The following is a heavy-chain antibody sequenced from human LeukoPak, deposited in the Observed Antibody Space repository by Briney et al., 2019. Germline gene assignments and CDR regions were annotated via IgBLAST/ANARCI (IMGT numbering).Heavy chain of an antibody. Sequence: GGSLRLSCAASGFTFSSYAMSWVRQAPGKGLEWVSAISGSGGSTYYADSVKGRFTISRDNSKNTLYLQMNSLRAEDTAVYYCANQEYCSSTSCLGTSKGSTFYWFDPWGQGTLVTVSS. V-gene: IGHV3-23*01. CDR2: ISGSGGST. D-gene: IGHD2-2*01. CDR1: GFTFSSYA. CDR3: ANQEYCSSTSCLGTSKGSTFYWFDP. J-gene: IGHJ5*02.